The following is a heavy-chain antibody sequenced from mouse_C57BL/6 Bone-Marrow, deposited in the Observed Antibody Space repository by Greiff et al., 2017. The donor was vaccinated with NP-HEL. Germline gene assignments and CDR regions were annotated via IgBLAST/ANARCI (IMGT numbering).Heavy chain of an antibody. D-gene: IGHD2-3*01. CDR2: INPYNGGT. Sequence: VQLQQSGPVLVKPGASVKMSCKASGYTFTDYYMNWVKQSHGKSLEWIGVINPYNGGTSYNQKFKGKATLTVDKSSSTAYMELNSLTSEDSAVYYCARERYDGYFDYWGQGTTLTVSS. CDR3: ARERYDGYFDY. V-gene: IGHV1-19*01. J-gene: IGHJ2*01. CDR1: GYTFTDYY.